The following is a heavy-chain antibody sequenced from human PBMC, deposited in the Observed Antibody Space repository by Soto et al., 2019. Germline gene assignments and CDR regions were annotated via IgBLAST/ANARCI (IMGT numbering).Heavy chain of an antibody. J-gene: IGHJ4*02. CDR2: IYYSGST. CDR3: ARNHDYVYFDY. CDR1: GGSISSYY. Sequence: SETLSLTCTVSGGSISSYYWILIRQPPGKGLEWIGYIYYSGSTNYNPSLKSRVTISVDTSKNQFSLKLSSVTAADTAVYYCARNHDYVYFDYWGQGTLVTVSS. D-gene: IGHD4-17*01. V-gene: IGHV4-59*08.